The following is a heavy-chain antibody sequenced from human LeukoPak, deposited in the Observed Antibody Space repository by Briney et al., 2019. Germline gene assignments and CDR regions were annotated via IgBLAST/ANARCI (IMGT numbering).Heavy chain of an antibody. J-gene: IGHJ4*02. CDR3: ARDLAEKGMWYSSGCVNY. CDR1: GFTFSSYS. CDR2: ISSSSSYI. V-gene: IGHV3-21*01. D-gene: IGHD6-19*01. Sequence: PGGCLRLSCAASGFTFSSYSMNWVRQAPGKGLEWVSSISSSSSYIYYADSVKGRFTISRDNAKNSLYLQMNSLRAEDTAVYYCARDLAEKGMWYSSGCVNYWGQGTLVTVSS.